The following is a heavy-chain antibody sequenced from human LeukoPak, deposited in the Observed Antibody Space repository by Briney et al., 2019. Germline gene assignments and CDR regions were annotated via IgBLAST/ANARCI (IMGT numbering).Heavy chain of an antibody. CDR2: IRYDGSNK. D-gene: IGHD6-13*01. V-gene: IGHV3-30*02. CDR3: AKGIAGPPEVDNMFDY. Sequence: PGGSLRLPCAASGFTFSSYGMHWVRQAPGKGLEWVAFIRYDGSNKYYADSVKGRFTISRDNSKNTLYLQMNSLRAEDTAVYYCAKGIAGPPEVDNMFDYWGQGTLVTVSS. J-gene: IGHJ4*02. CDR1: GFTFSSYG.